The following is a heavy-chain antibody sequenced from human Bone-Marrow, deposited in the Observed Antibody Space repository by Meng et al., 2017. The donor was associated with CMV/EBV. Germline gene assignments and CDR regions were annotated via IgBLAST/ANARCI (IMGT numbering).Heavy chain of an antibody. J-gene: IGHJ6*02. Sequence: GGSLRLSCAASGFTFSSYDMPWVRQATGKGLEWVSAIGTAGDTYYPGSVKGRFTISRESAKNYLYLQMNSLRAGDTAVYYCARVGQSLYGMDVWGQGTTVTVSS. V-gene: IGHV3-13*01. CDR2: IGTAGDT. CDR3: ARVGQSLYGMDV. D-gene: IGHD3-16*01. CDR1: GFTFSSYD.